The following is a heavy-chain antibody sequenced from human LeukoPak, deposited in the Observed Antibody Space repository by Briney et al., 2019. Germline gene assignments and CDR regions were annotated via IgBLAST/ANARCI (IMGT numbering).Heavy chain of an antibody. D-gene: IGHD6-6*01. CDR2: IYPGDSDA. J-gene: IGHJ4*02. CDR1: GYRFSSYW. CDR3: ARSRDSSSSYYFDY. V-gene: IGHV5-51*01. Sequence: GESLKISCKGSGYRFSSYWIGWVRQMPGKGMEWMGVIYPGDSDARYSPSFQGQVTISADKSISTAYLQWSSLKASDTAMYFCARSRDSSSSYYFDYWGQGTLVTVSS.